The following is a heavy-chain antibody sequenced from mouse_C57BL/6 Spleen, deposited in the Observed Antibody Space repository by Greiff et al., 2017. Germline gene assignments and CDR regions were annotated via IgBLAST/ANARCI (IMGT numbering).Heavy chain of an antibody. Sequence: VQLQQPGAELVRPGSSVKLSCKASGYTFTSYWMHWVKQRPIQGLEWIGNIDPSDCDTHYNQKFKDKATLTVDKSSSTAYMQLDSLTSEDSAVYYCTRESLAYWGQGTLVTVSA. CDR3: TRESLAY. J-gene: IGHJ3*01. V-gene: IGHV1-52*01. CDR2: IDPSDCDT. CDR1: GYTFTSYW.